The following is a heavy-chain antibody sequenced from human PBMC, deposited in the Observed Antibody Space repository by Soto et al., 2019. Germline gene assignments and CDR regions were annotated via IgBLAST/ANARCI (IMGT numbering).Heavy chain of an antibody. Sequence: QVQLQESGPRLVKPSETLSLTCTVSGGSVSSGSYYWRWIRQPPGKGLEWIGYIYHTGSTNYNTSLKSRVTISGDTSKNQFSLKLSSVTAADTAVYYCAGRIITSYYYGMDVWGQGTTVTVSS. V-gene: IGHV4-61*01. D-gene: IGHD3-22*01. CDR1: GGSVSSGSYY. J-gene: IGHJ6*02. CDR3: AGRIITSYYYGMDV. CDR2: IYHTGST.